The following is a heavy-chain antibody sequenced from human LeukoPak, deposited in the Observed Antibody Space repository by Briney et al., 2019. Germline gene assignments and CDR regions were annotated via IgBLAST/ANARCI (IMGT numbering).Heavy chain of an antibody. CDR2: IYYSGST. Sequence: SETLSLTCTVSGGSISSSSYYWGWIRQPPGKGLEWIGSIYYSGSTYYNPSLKSRVTISVDTSKNQFSLKLSSVTAADTAVYYCAHGYSTYYYHGMDVWGQGTTVTVSS. CDR1: GGSISSSSYY. J-gene: IGHJ6*02. D-gene: IGHD4-11*01. CDR3: AHGYSTYYYHGMDV. V-gene: IGHV4-39*07.